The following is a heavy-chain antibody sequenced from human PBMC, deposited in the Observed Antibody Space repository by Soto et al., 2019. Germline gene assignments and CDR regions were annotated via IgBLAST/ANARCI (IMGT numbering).Heavy chain of an antibody. J-gene: IGHJ4*02. CDR1: GYTFTSYY. V-gene: IGHV1-46*03. D-gene: IGHD2-15*01. CDR2: INPSGGST. CDR3: ARVGYCSGGSCQRTFDY. Sequence: QVQLVRSGAEVKKPGASVKVSCKASGYTFTSYYMHWVRQAPGQGLEWMGIINPSGGSTSYAQKFQGRVTMTRDTSTSTVYMELSSLRSEDTAVYYCARVGYCSGGSCQRTFDYWGQGTLVTVSS.